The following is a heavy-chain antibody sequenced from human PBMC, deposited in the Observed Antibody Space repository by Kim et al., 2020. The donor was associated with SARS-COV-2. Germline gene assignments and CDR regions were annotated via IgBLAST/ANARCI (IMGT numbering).Heavy chain of an antibody. D-gene: IGHD6-13*01. Sequence: RGRFTISRDNSRNTLFLQMNSLRAEDTAVYYCAKDGRVGWGRQLTPDVFDYWGQGSLVTVSS. J-gene: IGHJ4*02. CDR3: AKDGRVGWGRQLTPDVFDY. V-gene: IGHV3-23*01.